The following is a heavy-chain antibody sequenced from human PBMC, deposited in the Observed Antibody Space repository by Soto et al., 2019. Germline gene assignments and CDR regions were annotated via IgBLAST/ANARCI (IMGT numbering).Heavy chain of an antibody. CDR3: ARVTLKAGNWFDP. J-gene: IGHJ5*02. Sequence: QVQLVQSGAEVKKPGASVKVSCKASGYTFTDYFIHWVRQAAGQGFEWMGWINPNSRGTNYAQKFQGRVTMTRDTSNSTAYMELRGLRSDDTAVYYCARVTLKAGNWFDPWGQGTLVTVSS. V-gene: IGHV1-2*02. CDR2: INPNSRGT. CDR1: GYTFTDYF.